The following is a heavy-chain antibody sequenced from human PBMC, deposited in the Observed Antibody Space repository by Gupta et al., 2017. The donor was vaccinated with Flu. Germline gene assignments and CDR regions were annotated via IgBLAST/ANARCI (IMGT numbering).Heavy chain of an antibody. D-gene: IGHD6-19*01. CDR2: ISGSGGST. V-gene: IGHV3-23*01. CDR3: AKDLVAGNNHNYWYFDL. J-gene: IGHJ2*01. CDR1: GFTFSSYA. Sequence: EVQLLESGGGLVQPGGSLRLSCAASGFTFSSYAMSWVRQAPGKGLEWVSAISGSGGSTYYADSVKGRFTISRDNSKNTLYLQMNSLRAEDTAVYYCAKDLVAGNNHNYWYFDLWGRGTLVTVSS.